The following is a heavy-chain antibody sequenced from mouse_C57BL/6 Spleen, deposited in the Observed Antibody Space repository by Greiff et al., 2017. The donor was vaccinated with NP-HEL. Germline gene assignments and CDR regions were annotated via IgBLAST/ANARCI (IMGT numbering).Heavy chain of an antibody. CDR3: TRGFTTGPSFAY. D-gene: IGHD1-1*01. CDR1: GYTFTDYE. Sequence: QVQLQQSGAELVRPGASVTLSCKASGYTFTDYEMHWVKQTPVHGLEWIGAIDPETGGTAYNQKFKGKAILTADKSSSTAYMELRSLTSEDSAVYYCTRGFTTGPSFAYWGQGTLVTVSA. V-gene: IGHV1-15*01. CDR2: IDPETGGT. J-gene: IGHJ3*01.